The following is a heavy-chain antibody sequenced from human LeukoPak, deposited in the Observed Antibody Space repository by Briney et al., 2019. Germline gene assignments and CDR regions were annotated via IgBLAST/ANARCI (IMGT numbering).Heavy chain of an antibody. CDR3: ARAVVGYHPYYYYYMDV. V-gene: IGHV4-59*01. CDR2: IYYSGST. D-gene: IGHD5-12*01. CDR1: GGSLSSYF. J-gene: IGHJ6*03. Sequence: SETLSLTCTVSGGSLSSYFWSWIRHPPGKGLGWIGYIYYSGSTNYNPSLKSRVTISVDTSKNQFSLKLSSVTAADTAVYYCARAVVGYHPYYYYYMDVWGKGTTVTVSS.